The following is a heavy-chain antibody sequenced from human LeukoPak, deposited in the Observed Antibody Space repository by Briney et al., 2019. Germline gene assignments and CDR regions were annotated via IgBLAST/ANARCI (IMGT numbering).Heavy chain of an antibody. CDR2: IYYSGST. CDR3: ARVLRSSGSPDY. CDR1: GVSISSADYY. Sequence: SQTLSLTCTVSGVSISSADYYWSWIRQHPGKGLEWIGYIYYSGSTYYNPSLKSRVTISVDTSKNQFSLKLSSVTAADTAVYYCARVLRSSGSPDYWGQGTLVTVSS. J-gene: IGHJ4*02. D-gene: IGHD3-22*01. V-gene: IGHV4-31*03.